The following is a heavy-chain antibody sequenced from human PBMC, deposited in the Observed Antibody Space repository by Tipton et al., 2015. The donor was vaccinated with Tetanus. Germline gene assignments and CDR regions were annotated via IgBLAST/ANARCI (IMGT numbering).Heavy chain of an antibody. V-gene: IGHV3-23*01. CDR1: GFTFSSYA. CDR3: ARRQVEGGAHFDH. Sequence: SLRLSCAASGFTFSSYAVSWVRRAPGKGLEWVSSLSGSGDSTYYVDSVRGRFTISRDNSKNTLYLQMNSLRAEDSAVYYCARRQVEGGAHFDHWGQGTLVTVSS. CDR2: LSGSGDST. J-gene: IGHJ4*02. D-gene: IGHD3-16*01.